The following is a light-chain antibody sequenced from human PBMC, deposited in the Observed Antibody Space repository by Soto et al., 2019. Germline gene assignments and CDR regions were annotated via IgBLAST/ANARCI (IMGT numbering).Light chain of an antibody. J-gene: IGLJ3*02. CDR1: SSNIGNNY. Sequence: SVLTQPPSVSAAPGQKVTISCSGSSSNIGNNYVSWYQQLPGTAPKLLIYENTNRPSGIPDRFSGSKSGTSATLGITGLQTGDEADYYCGTWDSSLSAGVFGGGTKLTVL. V-gene: IGLV1-51*02. CDR3: GTWDSSLSAGV. CDR2: ENT.